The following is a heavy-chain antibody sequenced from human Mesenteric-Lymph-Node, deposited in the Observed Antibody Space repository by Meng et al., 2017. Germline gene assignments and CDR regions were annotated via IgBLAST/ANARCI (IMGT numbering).Heavy chain of an antibody. CDR3: ARDFISRNRYGSGEEI. V-gene: IGHV3-33*01. CDR2: IWYNGSNK. CDR1: GFTFSSYG. Sequence: GGSLRLSCAASGFTFSSYGMHWVRQAPGKRLEWVAVIWYNGSNKYYADSVKGRFTISRDNSKNTLYLQMNSLRAEDTAVYYCARDFISRNRYGSGEEIWGQGTMVTVSS. D-gene: IGHD3-10*01. J-gene: IGHJ3*02.